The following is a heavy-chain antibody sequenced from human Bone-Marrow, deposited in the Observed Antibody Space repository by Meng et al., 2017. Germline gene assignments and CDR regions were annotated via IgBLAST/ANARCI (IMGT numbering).Heavy chain of an antibody. CDR2: INPNSGGT. Sequence: ASVKVSCKSSGYTFTAYYMHWVRQAPGQGLEWMGRINPNSGGTNYAQKFQGRVTMTRDTSISTAYMELSRLRSDDTAVYYCASPLLYGDYVYGMDVWGQGTTVTVSS. D-gene: IGHD4-17*01. V-gene: IGHV1-2*06. J-gene: IGHJ6*02. CDR1: GYTFTAYY. CDR3: ASPLLYGDYVYGMDV.